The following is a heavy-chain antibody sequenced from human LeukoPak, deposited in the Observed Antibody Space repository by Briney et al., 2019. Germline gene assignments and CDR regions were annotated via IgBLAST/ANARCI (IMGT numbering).Heavy chain of an antibody. CDR3: ARLYPGGSHFDY. CDR2: IYYSGST. V-gene: IGHV4-59*01. D-gene: IGHD3-16*01. CDR1: GGSISSYY. Sequence: PSETLSLTCTASGGSISSYYWSWIRQPPGKGLEWIGYIYYSGSTNYNPSLKSRVTISVDTSKNQFSLKLSSVTAADTAVYYCARLYPGGSHFDYWGQGTLVTVSS. J-gene: IGHJ4*02.